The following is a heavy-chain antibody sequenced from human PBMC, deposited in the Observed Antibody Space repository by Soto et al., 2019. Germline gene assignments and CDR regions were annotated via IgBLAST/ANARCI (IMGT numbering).Heavy chain of an antibody. V-gene: IGHV4-34*01. CDR2: INHSGST. D-gene: IGHD3-3*01. Sequence: QVQLQQWGAGLLKPSETLSLTCAVYGGSFSGYYWSWIRQPPGKGLEWIGEINHSGSTNYNPSLKSRVTISVDTSKNQFSLKLSSVTAADTAVYYCARALYASYNDFWSGTLDVWGQGTTVTVSS. J-gene: IGHJ6*02. CDR1: GGSFSGYY. CDR3: ARALYASYNDFWSGTLDV.